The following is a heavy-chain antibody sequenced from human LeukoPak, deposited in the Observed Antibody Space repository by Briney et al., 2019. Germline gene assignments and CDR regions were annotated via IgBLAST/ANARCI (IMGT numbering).Heavy chain of an antibody. V-gene: IGHV1-46*01. CDR1: GYIFTNHY. CDR3: ARDNSIADRGWWFDP. CDR2: INPSGSST. D-gene: IGHD4-23*01. J-gene: IGHJ5*02. Sequence: ASVKVSFKASGYIFTNHYMHWVRQAPGQGLEGMGLINPSGSSTLYAEKFRGRIIITRDMSTATDYMELSSLRSEDAAVYYCARDNSIADRGWWFDPWGQGTLVTVSS.